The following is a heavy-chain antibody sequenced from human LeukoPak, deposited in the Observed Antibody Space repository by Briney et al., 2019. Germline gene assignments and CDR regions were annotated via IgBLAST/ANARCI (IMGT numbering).Heavy chain of an antibody. Sequence: GESLQISCKGSGYSFTSYWIGWVRQLPGKGLEWMGIIYPGDSDTRYSPSFQGQVTISADKSISTAYLQWSSLKASDTAMYYCARLGGQYDSSGYDHDYWGQGTLVTVSS. V-gene: IGHV5-51*01. D-gene: IGHD3-22*01. CDR1: GYSFTSYW. J-gene: IGHJ4*02. CDR2: IYPGDSDT. CDR3: ARLGGQYDSSGYDHDY.